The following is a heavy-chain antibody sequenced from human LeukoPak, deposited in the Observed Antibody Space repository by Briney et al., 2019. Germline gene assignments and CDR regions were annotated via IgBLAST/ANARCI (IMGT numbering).Heavy chain of an antibody. V-gene: IGHV4-34*01. D-gene: IGHD2-2*01. CDR1: GGSFSGYY. CDR3: ARLRYCSSTSCPG. J-gene: IGHJ4*02. CDR2: INHSGST. Sequence: SETLSLTCAVYGGSFSGYYWSWIRQPPGKGLEWIGEINHSGSTNYNPSLKSRVTISVGTSKNQFSLKLSPVTAADTAVYYCARLRYCSSTSCPGWGQGTLVTVSS.